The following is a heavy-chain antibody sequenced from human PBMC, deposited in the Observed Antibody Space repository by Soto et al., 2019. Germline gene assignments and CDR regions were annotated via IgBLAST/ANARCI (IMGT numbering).Heavy chain of an antibody. V-gene: IGHV5-51*01. CDR3: AVRHCSSTSCYTQNWFDP. CDR1: GYSFTSYW. CDR2: IYPGDSDT. Sequence: GEFLKISCKGSGYSFTSYWIGWVRQMPGKGLEWMGIIYPGDSDTRYSPSFQGQVTISADKSISTAYLQWSSLKASDTAMYYCAVRHCSSTSCYTQNWFDPWGQGTLVTVSS. D-gene: IGHD2-2*02. J-gene: IGHJ5*02.